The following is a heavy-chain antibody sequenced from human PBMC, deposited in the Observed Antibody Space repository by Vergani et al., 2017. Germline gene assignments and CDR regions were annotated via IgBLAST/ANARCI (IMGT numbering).Heavy chain of an antibody. V-gene: IGHV3-43*02. J-gene: IGHJ1*01. D-gene: IGHD5-12*01. CDR2: ISWDGGST. CDR1: GFTFSSYW. CDR3: AKASGDGYDYPAEYFQH. Sequence: EVQLLESGGGLVQPGGSLRLSCAASGFTFSSYWMHWVRQAPGKGLEWVSLISWDGGSTYYADSVKGRFTISRDNSKNSLYLQMNSLRTEDTALYYCAKASGDGYDYPAEYFQHWGQGTLVTVSS.